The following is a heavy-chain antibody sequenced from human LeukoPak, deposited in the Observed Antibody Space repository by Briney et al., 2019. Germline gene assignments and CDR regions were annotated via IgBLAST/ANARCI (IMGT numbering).Heavy chain of an antibody. Sequence: SETRSLTCTVSAGSISSHYWSWIRQPPRKGLEWIGYIYYSGSTNYNPSLKSRVTISVDTSKNQFSLKLSSVTAADMVLYYKQKTAYDILTGYAVDNAFDIWGQGTMVTVSS. J-gene: IGHJ3*02. D-gene: IGHD3-9*01. V-gene: IGHV4-59*11. CDR3: QKTAYDILTGYAVDNAFDI. CDR1: AGSISSHY. CDR2: IYYSGST.